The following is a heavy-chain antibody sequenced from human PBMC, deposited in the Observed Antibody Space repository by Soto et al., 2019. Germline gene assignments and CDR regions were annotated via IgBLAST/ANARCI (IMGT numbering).Heavy chain of an antibody. CDR2: MNPNSGNT. V-gene: IGHV1-8*01. CDR3: ARRGYSYGSTDY. D-gene: IGHD5-18*01. Sequence: ASVKVSCKASGYTFTSYDINWVRQATGQGLEWMGWMNPNSGNTGYAQKFQGRVTMTRNTSISTAYMELSSLRSEDTAVYYCARRGYSYGSTDYWGQRTLVTVSS. J-gene: IGHJ4*02. CDR1: GYTFTSYD.